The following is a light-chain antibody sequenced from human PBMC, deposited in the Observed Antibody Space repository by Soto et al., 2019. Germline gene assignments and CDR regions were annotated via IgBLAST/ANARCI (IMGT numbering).Light chain of an antibody. J-gene: IGKJ4*01. CDR2: GES. V-gene: IGKV3-20*01. CDR1: QNIRSN. Sequence: TQSPSTQSLSPGARANLSCRASQNIRSNLAWYQQKPGKAPRLLIYGESTRATGITGRFSGSGSGTDFTLTISRLEPEDFAVYYCQQYSSSLTFGEGTKVDIK. CDR3: QQYSSSLT.